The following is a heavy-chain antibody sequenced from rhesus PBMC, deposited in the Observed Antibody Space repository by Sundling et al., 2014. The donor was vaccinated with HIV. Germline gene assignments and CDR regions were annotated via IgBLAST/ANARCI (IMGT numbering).Heavy chain of an antibody. J-gene: IGHJ6*01. Sequence: EVQLVESGGGFVQPGGSLRLSCAASGFTFSTYAIYWVRQAPGKGLEWISVISSGGDSTYYADSVKGRFSLSRDNSKNTLSLQMNSLRSEDTAVYYCVKDYHVGSIGLDLDSWGQGVVVTVSS. V-gene: IGHV3-103*01. CDR3: VKDYHVGSIGLDLDS. D-gene: IGHD1-44*02. CDR1: GFTFSTYA. CDR2: ISSGGDST.